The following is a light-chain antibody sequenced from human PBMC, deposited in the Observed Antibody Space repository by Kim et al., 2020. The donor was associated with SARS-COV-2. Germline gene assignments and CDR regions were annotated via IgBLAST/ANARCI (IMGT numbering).Light chain of an antibody. CDR3: QQVNSYPPYT. J-gene: IGKJ2*01. V-gene: IGKV1-9*01. Sequence: ASLGARVTLSCRASQGISSYLAWYQQKPGKAPKLLIYAASTLQSGVPSRFSGSGSGTDFTLTISSLQPEDFATYYCQQVNSYPPYTFGQGTKLEI. CDR1: QGISSY. CDR2: AAS.